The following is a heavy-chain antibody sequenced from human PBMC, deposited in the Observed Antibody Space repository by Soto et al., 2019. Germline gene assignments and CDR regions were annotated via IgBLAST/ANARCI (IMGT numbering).Heavy chain of an antibody. J-gene: IGHJ4*02. CDR3: AKDRERDAWYEDY. CDR1: GFSFSSYA. D-gene: IGHD6-13*01. V-gene: IGHV3-23*01. Sequence: DVQLLESGGGLVEPGGSLRLSCVASGFSFSSYAMTWVRQAPGRGLEWVSVISGSDGSTYYADSVKGRFTISRDNSKKTLYLQMNSLRAEDTAVYYCAKDRERDAWYEDYWGQGTLVTVSS. CDR2: ISGSDGST.